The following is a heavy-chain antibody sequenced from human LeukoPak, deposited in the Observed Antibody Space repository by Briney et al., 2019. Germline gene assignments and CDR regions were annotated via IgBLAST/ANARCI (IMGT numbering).Heavy chain of an antibody. CDR1: GYTFTGYY. V-gene: IGHV1-2*02. Sequence: GASVKVSCKASGYTFTGYYIHWVRQAPGQGLEWMGWINPHSGGTNYAQKFQGRVTMTRDTSVSTAYMELSRLTSDDTAVYYCARDRNWNFGCFDYWGQGTLVTVSS. D-gene: IGHD1-7*01. CDR3: ARDRNWNFGCFDY. J-gene: IGHJ4*02. CDR2: INPHSGGT.